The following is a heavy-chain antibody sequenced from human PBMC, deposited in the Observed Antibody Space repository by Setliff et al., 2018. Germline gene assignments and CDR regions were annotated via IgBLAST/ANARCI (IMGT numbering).Heavy chain of an antibody. CDR3: ATNPRKGRSGGYYYDDPYYYYMDV. J-gene: IGHJ6*03. V-gene: IGHV3-48*01. Sequence: GGSLRLSCAASGITFSTYSMNWVRPAPGKGLEWVSYISSRSDIIYYADSVKGRFTISRDNAKNSLYLQVNSLRAEDTAVYYCATNPRKGRSGGYYYDDPYYYYMDVWGKGTTVTVSS. CDR2: ISSRSDII. D-gene: IGHD3-22*01. CDR1: GITFSTYS.